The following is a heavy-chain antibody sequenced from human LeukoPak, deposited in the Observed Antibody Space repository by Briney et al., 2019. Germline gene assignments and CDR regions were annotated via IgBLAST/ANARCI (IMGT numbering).Heavy chain of an antibody. CDR1: GFTVSSNY. D-gene: IGHD2-2*01. Sequence: PGRSLRLSCAASGFTVSSNYMSWVRQAPGKGLEWVSVIYSGGSTYYADSVKGRFTISRDNSKNTLYLQMNSLRAEDTAVYYCARGPGMVGSSTSCYADSCYYGMDVWGQGTTVTVSS. CDR2: IYSGGST. CDR3: ARGPGMVGSSTSCYADSCYYGMDV. V-gene: IGHV3-53*01. J-gene: IGHJ6*02.